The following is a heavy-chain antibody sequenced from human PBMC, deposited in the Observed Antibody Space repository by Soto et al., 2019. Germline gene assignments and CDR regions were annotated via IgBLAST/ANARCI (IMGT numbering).Heavy chain of an antibody. CDR2: IYYSGST. D-gene: IGHD6-13*01. V-gene: IGHV4-59*01. Sequence: SETLSLTCTVSGGSISSYYWSWIRQPPGKGLEWIGYIYYSGSTNYNPSLKSRVTISVDTSKNQFSLKLSSVTAADTAVYYCARIAAAGGDYYGMDVWGQGTTVTVSS. CDR1: GGSISSYY. J-gene: IGHJ6*02. CDR3: ARIAAAGGDYYGMDV.